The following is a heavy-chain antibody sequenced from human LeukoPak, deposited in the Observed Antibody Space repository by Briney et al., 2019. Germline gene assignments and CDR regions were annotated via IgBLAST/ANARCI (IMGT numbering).Heavy chain of an antibody. J-gene: IGHJ6*02. CDR2: INAGNGNT. CDR1: GYTFTSYA. Sequence: GASVKVSCKASGYTFTSYAMHWVRQAPGQRLEWMGWINAGNGNTKYSQKFQGRVTMTRDTSTSTVYMEPSSLRSEDTAVYYCASHIAAAGTLRVQLDGMDVWGQGTTVTVSS. D-gene: IGHD6-13*01. V-gene: IGHV1-3*01. CDR3: ASHIAAAGTLRVQLDGMDV.